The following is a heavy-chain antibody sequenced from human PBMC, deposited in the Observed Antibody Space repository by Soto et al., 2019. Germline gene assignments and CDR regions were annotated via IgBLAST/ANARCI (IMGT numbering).Heavy chain of an antibody. CDR2: INSDGSIT. Sequence: EVQLVESGGGLVQPGGSLRLSCAASGFTFSSYWMHWARQAPRKGLVCVSRINSDGSITNYADSVKGRFTISRDNAKNTLFLQINSLRAEDRALYYCARGLYPSSGSLGYWGQGTLVTVSS. J-gene: IGHJ1*01. CDR1: GFTFSSYW. CDR3: ARGLYPSSGSLGY. V-gene: IGHV3-74*01. D-gene: IGHD6-19*01.